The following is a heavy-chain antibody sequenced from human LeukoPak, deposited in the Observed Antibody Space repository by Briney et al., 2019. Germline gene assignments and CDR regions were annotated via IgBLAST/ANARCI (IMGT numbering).Heavy chain of an antibody. J-gene: IGHJ4*02. V-gene: IGHV4-4*02. Sequence: PSETLSLTCAVSGGSISSSNWWCWVRQPPGKRLEWIGEIYHSGSTNYNPSLKSRVTISVDKSKNQLSLKLSSVTAADTAVYYFARVGEDSHYGSDYWGQGTLVTVSS. D-gene: IGHD3-10*01. CDR1: GGSISSSNW. CDR2: IYHSGST. CDR3: ARVGEDSHYGSDY.